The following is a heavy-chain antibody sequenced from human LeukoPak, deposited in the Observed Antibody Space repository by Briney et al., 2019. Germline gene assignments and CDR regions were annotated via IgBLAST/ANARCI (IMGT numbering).Heavy chain of an antibody. CDR1: GFTFSSYA. V-gene: IGHV3-23*01. J-gene: IGHJ4*02. CDR3: ATLPQGPINYCDSSGYYEYYFDY. D-gene: IGHD3-22*01. Sequence: GGSLRLSCAASGFTFSSYAMSWVRQAPGKGLEWVSAISGSGGSTYYADSVKGRFTISRDNSKNTLYLQMNSLRAEDTAVYYCATLPQGPINYCDSSGYYEYYFDYWGQGTLVTVSS. CDR2: ISGSGGST.